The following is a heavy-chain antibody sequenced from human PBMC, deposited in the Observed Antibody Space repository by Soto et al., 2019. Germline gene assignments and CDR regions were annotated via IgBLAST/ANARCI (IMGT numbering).Heavy chain of an antibody. V-gene: IGHV6-1*01. Sequence: QVQLQQSGSGLVKPSQTLSLTCAISGDSVSSSSAAWTWIRQSPSRGLEWLGRTYYRSKWYNQYVVSVKSRLTIKPDKAKNQLSLQMNLVTPEYTAVYYCARWEHDLGKMDVWGRGTTVNVSS. CDR3: ARWEHDLGKMDV. D-gene: IGHD1-26*01. J-gene: IGHJ6*01. CDR1: GDSVSSSSAA. CDR2: TYYRSKWYN.